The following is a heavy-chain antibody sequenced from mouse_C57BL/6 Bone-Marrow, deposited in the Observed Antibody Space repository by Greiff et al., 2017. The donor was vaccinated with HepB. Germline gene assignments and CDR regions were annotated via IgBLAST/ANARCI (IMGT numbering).Heavy chain of an antibody. J-gene: IGHJ3*01. Sequence: QVQLKESGAELARPGASVKLSCKASGYTFTSYGISWVKQRTGQGLEWIGEIYPRSGNTYYNEKFKGKATLTADKSSSTAYMELRSLTSEDSAVYFCARCGYCLWFAYWGQGTLVTVSA. CDR3: ARCGYCLWFAY. D-gene: IGHD2-3*01. CDR1: GYTFTSYG. CDR2: IYPRSGNT. V-gene: IGHV1-81*01.